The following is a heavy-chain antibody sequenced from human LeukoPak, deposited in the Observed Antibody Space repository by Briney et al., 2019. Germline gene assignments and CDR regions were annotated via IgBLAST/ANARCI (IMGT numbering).Heavy chain of an antibody. CDR2: IYYSGNT. Sequence: SETLSLTCTVSGDSIGTSNSYWGWIRQPPGKGLEWIGSIYYSGNTYYNASLKSRVTISVDTSKNQFSLKLTSVTAADTAVYYCARGVAWYIVAGPDATNFRHRRSWFDPWGQGTLVTVSS. CDR3: ARGVAWYIVAGPDATNFRHRRSWFDP. V-gene: IGHV4-39*01. J-gene: IGHJ5*02. D-gene: IGHD2-2*01. CDR1: GDSIGTSNSY.